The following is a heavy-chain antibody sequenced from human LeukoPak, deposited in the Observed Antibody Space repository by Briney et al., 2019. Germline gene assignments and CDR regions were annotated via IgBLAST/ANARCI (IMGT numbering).Heavy chain of an antibody. D-gene: IGHD3-10*01. CDR3: ARRLPHSKFGELFYWFDP. V-gene: IGHV1-2*02. CDR2: INPNSGGT. Sequence: ASVKVSCKASGYTFTGYYIHWVRQAPGQGLEWMGWINPNSGGTNYAQKFQGRVTMTRDTPINTAYMELSRLRSDDTAVYYCARRLPHSKFGELFYWFDPWGQGTLVTASS. CDR1: GYTFTGYY. J-gene: IGHJ5*02.